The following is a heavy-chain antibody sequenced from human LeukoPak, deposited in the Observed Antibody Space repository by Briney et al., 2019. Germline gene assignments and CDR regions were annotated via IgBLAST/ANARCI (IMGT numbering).Heavy chain of an antibody. D-gene: IGHD2-15*01. V-gene: IGHV3-33*06. CDR3: AKEGIYCSGGSCYFDY. J-gene: IGHJ4*02. CDR1: GFTFSSYG. Sequence: PGGXLRLSCAASGFTFSSYGMHWVRQAPGKGMEGVAVICYDGSKKYYADSVKGRFTIYRDNSKKTLYLQMNSLRAEDTAVYYCAKEGIYCSGGSCYFDYWGQGTLVTVSS. CDR2: ICYDGSKK.